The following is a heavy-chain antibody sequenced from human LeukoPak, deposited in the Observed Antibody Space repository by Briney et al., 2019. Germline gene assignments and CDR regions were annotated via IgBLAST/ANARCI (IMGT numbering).Heavy chain of an antibody. CDR2: TYYSGST. J-gene: IGHJ4*02. D-gene: IGHD4-17*01. CDR3: AGAVYGGWVFDY. CDR1: GGSISGYY. V-gene: IGHV4-59*01. Sequence: SETLSLTCTVSGGSISGYYWSWIRQSPGKGLEWIGRTYYSGSTNYNPSLTSRVTISVDTSKNQFSLKLSSVTAADTAVYYCAGAVYGGWVFDYWGQGALVTVSS.